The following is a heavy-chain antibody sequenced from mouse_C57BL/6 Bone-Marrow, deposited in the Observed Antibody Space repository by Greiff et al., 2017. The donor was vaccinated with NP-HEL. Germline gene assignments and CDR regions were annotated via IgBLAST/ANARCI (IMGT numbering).Heavy chain of an antibody. CDR1: GFTFSDYG. CDR3: ARLLSGTEYFDV. CDR2: ISSGSSTI. Sequence: EVNLVESGGGLVKPGGSLKLSCAASGFTFSDYGMHWVRQAPEKGLEWVAYISSGSSTIYYADTVKGRFTIARDNAKNTLFLQMTSLRSEDTAMYYCARLLSGTEYFDVWGTGTTVTVSS. D-gene: IGHD4-1*01. V-gene: IGHV5-17*01. J-gene: IGHJ1*03.